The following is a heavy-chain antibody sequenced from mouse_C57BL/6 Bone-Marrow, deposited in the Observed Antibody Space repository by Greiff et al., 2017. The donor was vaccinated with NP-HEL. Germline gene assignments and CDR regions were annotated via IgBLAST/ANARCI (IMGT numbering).Heavy chain of an antibody. CDR1: GYTFTDYY. V-gene: IGHV1-76*01. CDR3: AYYDYDDGYYFDY. D-gene: IGHD2-4*01. Sequence: VQLQQSGAELVRPGASVKLSCKASGYTFTDYYINWVKQRPGQGLEWIARIYPGSGNTYYNEKFKGKATLTAEKSSSPAYMQLSSLTSEDSAVYFCAYYDYDDGYYFDYWGQGTTLTVSS. J-gene: IGHJ2*01. CDR2: IYPGSGNT.